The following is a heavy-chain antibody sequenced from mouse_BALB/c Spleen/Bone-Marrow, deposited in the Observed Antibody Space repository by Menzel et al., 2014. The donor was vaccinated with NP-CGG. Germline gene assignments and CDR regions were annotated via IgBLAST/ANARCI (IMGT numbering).Heavy chain of an antibody. D-gene: IGHD2-4*01. CDR3: ARRDYDYDDYSMDY. Sequence: VKVVESGAELVKPGASVKLSCKTSGYTFTSYWIQWVKQRPGQGLGWIGEMFPRTGATYYNERFRGRATLTIDTSSSTAYMQLSSLTSEDSAVYFCARRDYDYDDYSMDYWGQGTSVTVSS. CDR1: GYTFTSYW. J-gene: IGHJ4*01. CDR2: MFPRTGAT. V-gene: IGHV1S132*01.